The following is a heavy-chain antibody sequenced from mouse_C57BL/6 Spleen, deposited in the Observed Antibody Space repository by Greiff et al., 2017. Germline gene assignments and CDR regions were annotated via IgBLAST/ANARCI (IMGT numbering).Heavy chain of an antibody. V-gene: IGHV1-18*01. Sequence: VQLKESGPELVKPGASVKIPCKASGYTFTDYNMDWVKQSHGKSLEWIGDINPNNGGTIYNQKFKGKATLTVDKSSSTAYMELRSLTSEDTAVYYCARGGYGNPYFDYWGQGTTLTVSS. CDR3: ARGGYGNPYFDY. J-gene: IGHJ2*01. CDR1: GYTFTDYN. D-gene: IGHD2-10*02. CDR2: INPNNGGT.